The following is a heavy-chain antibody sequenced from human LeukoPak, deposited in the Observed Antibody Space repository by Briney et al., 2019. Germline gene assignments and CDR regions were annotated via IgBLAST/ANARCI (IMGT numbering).Heavy chain of an antibody. Sequence: GGSLRLSCAASGFTFTNYAMHWVRQTPGKGLEWVALISSDGSKNIYADPVKGRFTVSRDNSKNTLYLQMTSLRAEDTAVYYCVKGLVQTTMSYSVDYWGQGALVTVSS. CDR3: VKGLVQTTMSYSVDY. V-gene: IGHV3-30*18. CDR1: GFTFTNYA. CDR2: ISSDGSKN. D-gene: IGHD1-1*01. J-gene: IGHJ4*02.